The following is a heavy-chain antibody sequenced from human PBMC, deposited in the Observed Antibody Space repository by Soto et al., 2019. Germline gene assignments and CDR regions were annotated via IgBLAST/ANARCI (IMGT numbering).Heavy chain of an antibody. CDR3: ARVPVRGLYYYYGMDV. D-gene: IGHD3-10*01. CDR1: GGSISSGGYY. J-gene: IGHJ6*02. V-gene: IGHV4-31*03. CDR2: IYYSGIT. Sequence: PSETLSLTCTVSGGSISSGGYYWSWIRQHPGKGLEWIGYIYYSGITYYNPSLKSRVTISVDTSKNQFSLKLSSVTAADTAVYYCARVPVRGLYYYYGMDVWGQGTTVTVSS.